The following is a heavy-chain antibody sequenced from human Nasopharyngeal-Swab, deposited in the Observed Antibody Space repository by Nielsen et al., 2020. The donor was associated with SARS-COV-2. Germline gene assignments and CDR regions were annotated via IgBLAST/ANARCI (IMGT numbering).Heavy chain of an antibody. CDR3: ARRVPPFSSSWYQRYYYYYMDV. Sequence: WVGQAPGQGLEWMGWMNPNSGNTGYAQKFQGRVTMTRNTSISTAYMELSSLRSEDTAVYYCARRVPPFSSSWYQRYYYYYMDVWGKGTTVTVSS. D-gene: IGHD6-13*01. CDR2: MNPNSGNT. J-gene: IGHJ6*03. V-gene: IGHV1-8*01.